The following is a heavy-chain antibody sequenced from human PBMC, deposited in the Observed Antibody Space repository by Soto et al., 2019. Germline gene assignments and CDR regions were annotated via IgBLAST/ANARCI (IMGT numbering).Heavy chain of an antibody. CDR1: GASLGGFH. V-gene: IGHV4-34*12. J-gene: IGHJ3*02. D-gene: IGHD3-16*01. Sequence: QVRLEQWGAGLLKPSETLSLTCAIYGASLGGFHWTWLRQAPGKGLEWIGELIHGGSTNYNPSLKGRVSFSLDTSKNQFSLHLMSVTAADTAVYYCARSPLGYDYVRQTWREVGDSFDIWGRGTLVTVSS. CDR3: ARSPLGYDYVRQTWREVGDSFDI. CDR2: LIHGGST.